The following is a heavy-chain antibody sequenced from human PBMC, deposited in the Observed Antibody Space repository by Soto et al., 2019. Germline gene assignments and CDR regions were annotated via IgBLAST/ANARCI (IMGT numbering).Heavy chain of an antibody. CDR2: IYHSGST. Sequence: PSETLSLTCAVSGGLISSGNWWTWVRQAPGKGLEWIGEIYHSGSTKYNPSLKSRVTMSVDKSKNQFSLKLNSVTAADTAVYYCARKSDVSGWYYFDYWGQGTLVTVSS. CDR3: ARKSDVSGWYYFDY. V-gene: IGHV4-4*02. D-gene: IGHD6-19*01. CDR1: GGLISSGNW. J-gene: IGHJ4*02.